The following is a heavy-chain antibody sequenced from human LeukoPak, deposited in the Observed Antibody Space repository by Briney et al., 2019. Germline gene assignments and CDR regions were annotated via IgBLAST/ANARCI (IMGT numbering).Heavy chain of an antibody. J-gene: IGHJ3*02. V-gene: IGHV3-53*01. CDR3: ARGWGPFTFDI. Sequence: GGSLTLSCAASGFTVSTNYMTWVRQAPGKGLEWVSVIYSGGSTYYADSVKGRFTISRDNSKNTLYLQMNSLRAEDTAVYYCARGWGPFTFDIWGQGTMVTVSS. D-gene: IGHD3-16*01. CDR1: GFTVSTNY. CDR2: IYSGGST.